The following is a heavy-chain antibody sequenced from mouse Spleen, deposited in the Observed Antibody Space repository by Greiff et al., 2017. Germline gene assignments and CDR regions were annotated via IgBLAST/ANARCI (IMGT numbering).Heavy chain of an antibody. CDR3: ARGLGRFDY. CDR1: GYTFTSYW. D-gene: IGHD4-1*01. Sequence: QVQLQQPGAELVMPGASVKLSCKASGYTFTSYWMHWVKQRPGQGLEWIGEIFPGSGSTYYNEKFKGKATLTVDTSSSTAYMQLSSLTSEDSAVYFCARGLGRFDYWGQGTTLTVSS. V-gene: IGHV1-55*01. J-gene: IGHJ2*01. CDR2: IFPGSGST.